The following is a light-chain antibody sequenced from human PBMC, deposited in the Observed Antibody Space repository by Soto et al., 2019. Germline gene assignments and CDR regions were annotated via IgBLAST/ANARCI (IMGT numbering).Light chain of an antibody. J-gene: IGLJ2*01. CDR3: AARDDSLNGPV. CDR1: SSNIGSNT. V-gene: IGLV1-44*01. Sequence: QSVLTQPPSASGTPGQRVTISCSGSSSNIGSNTVNWYRQLPGTAPKLLIYSNNQRPSGVPDRFPGSKSGTSASLAISGLQSEDEADYYCAARDDSLNGPVFGGGTKLTVL. CDR2: SNN.